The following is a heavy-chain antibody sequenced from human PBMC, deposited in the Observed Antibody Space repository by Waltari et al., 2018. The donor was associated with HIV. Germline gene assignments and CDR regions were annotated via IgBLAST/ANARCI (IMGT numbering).Heavy chain of an antibody. CDR2: IYYTGNT. V-gene: IGHV4-59*01. J-gene: IGHJ4*02. D-gene: IGHD6-6*01. Sequence: QVQLQESGPGLVKPSEPLSLTCTVSGGSNSSYFWSWLRQPPGKGLEWIGYIYYTGNTNYNPSLKSRVTISVDTSKNQFSLKLTSLTAADTAVYYCAGVEYSTSGPGYWGQGTLVTVSS. CDR3: AGVEYSTSGPGY. CDR1: GGSNSSYF.